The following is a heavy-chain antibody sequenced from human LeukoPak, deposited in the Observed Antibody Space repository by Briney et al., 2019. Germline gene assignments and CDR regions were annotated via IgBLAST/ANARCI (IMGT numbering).Heavy chain of an antibody. CDR3: AKARPRVAVAGKYYYGMDV. V-gene: IGHV3-30*18. CDR2: IPHDGSNK. J-gene: IGHJ6*02. CDR1: GFTFSSYG. Sequence: GGSLRLSCAASGFTFSSYGMHWVRQAPGKGLEWVAVIPHDGSNKYYADSVKGRFTISRDNSKNTLYLQMNSLRAEDTAVFYCAKARPRVAVAGKYYYGMDVWGQGTTVTVSS. D-gene: IGHD6-19*01.